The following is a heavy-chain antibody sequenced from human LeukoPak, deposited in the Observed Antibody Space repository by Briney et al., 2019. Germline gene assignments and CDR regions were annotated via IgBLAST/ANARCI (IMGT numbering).Heavy chain of an antibody. CDR3: ASQKPIVGAAPAY. D-gene: IGHD1-26*01. V-gene: IGHV1-46*01. CDR2: INPSGGST. J-gene: IGHJ4*02. Sequence: ASVTVSCKASGYTFTSYYMHWVRQAPGQGLEWMGIINPSGGSTSYAQKFQGRVTMTRDMSTSTVYMELSSLRSEDTAVYYCASQKPIVGAAPAYWGQGTLVTVSS. CDR1: GYTFTSYY.